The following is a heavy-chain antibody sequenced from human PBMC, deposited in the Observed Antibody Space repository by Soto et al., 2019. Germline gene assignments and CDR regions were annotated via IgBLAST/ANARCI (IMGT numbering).Heavy chain of an antibody. V-gene: IGHV4-4*07. J-gene: IGHJ3*02. Sequence: QVQLQESGPGLVKPSETLSLTCTVSGGSISSYYWSWIRQPAGKGLEWIGRIYTSGSTNYNPSLKSRVTMSVDTSKNQFSLKLSSVTAADTAVYYCARNPVNTGIVGATTGAFDIWGQGTMVTVSS. CDR1: GGSISSYY. CDR3: ARNPVNTGIVGATTGAFDI. CDR2: IYTSGST. D-gene: IGHD1-26*01.